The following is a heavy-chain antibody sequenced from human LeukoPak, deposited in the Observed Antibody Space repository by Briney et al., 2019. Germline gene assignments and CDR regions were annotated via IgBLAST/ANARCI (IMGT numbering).Heavy chain of an antibody. D-gene: IGHD3-22*01. CDR2: IYYSGST. CDR1: GGSISSYY. J-gene: IGHJ4*02. Sequence: SETLSLTCTVSGGSISSYYWSWIRQPPGKGLEWIGYIYYSGSTNYNPSLKSRVTISVDTSKNQFSLKLSSVTAADTAVYCCARDSGYYDSSGYKNYFDYWGQGTLVTVSS. V-gene: IGHV4-59*12. CDR3: ARDSGYYDSSGYKNYFDY.